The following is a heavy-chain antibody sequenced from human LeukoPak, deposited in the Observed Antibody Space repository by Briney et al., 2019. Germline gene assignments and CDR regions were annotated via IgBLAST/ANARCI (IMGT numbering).Heavy chain of an antibody. J-gene: IGHJ6*02. CDR2: ISWNSGSI. D-gene: IGHD6-25*01. V-gene: IGHV3-9*01. Sequence: GRSLRLSCAASGFTFDDYAMHWVRQAPGKGLEWVSGISWNSGSIGYADSVKGRFTISRDNAKNSLYPQMNSLRAEDTALYYCAKSGFGYYYYGMDVWGQGTTVTVSS. CDR3: AKSGFGYYYYGMDV. CDR1: GFTFDDYA.